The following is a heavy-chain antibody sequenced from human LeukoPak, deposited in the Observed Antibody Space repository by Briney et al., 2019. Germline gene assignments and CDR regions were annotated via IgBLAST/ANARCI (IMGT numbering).Heavy chain of an antibody. CDR2: INPNSGGT. D-gene: IGHD3-16*01. Sequence: GASVKVSCKASGYTFTGYYMHWVRQAPGQELEWMGWINPNSGGTNYAQKFQGWVTMTRDTSISTAYMELSRLRSDDTAVYYCAREALGGVISVGAFDIWGQGTMVTVSS. CDR3: AREALGGVISVGAFDI. CDR1: GYTFTGYY. J-gene: IGHJ3*02. V-gene: IGHV1-2*04.